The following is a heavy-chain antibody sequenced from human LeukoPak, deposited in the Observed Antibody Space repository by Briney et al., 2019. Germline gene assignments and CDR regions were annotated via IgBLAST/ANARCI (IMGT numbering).Heavy chain of an antibody. D-gene: IGHD3-3*01. Sequence: SETLSLTCTVSGGSISSSSYYWGWIRQPPGKGLEWIGSIYYRGSTYYNPSLKSRVTISVDTSKNQFSLKLSSVTAADTAVYYCARAGNVLRFLEWLFDAFDIWGQGTMVTVSS. CDR2: IYYRGST. J-gene: IGHJ3*02. CDR3: ARAGNVLRFLEWLFDAFDI. V-gene: IGHV4-39*07. CDR1: GGSISSSSYY.